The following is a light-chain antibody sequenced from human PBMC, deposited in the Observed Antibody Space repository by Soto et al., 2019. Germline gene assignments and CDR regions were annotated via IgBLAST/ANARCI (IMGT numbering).Light chain of an antibody. Sequence: QSALTQPASVSGSPGQSITISCTVTGSDVRTYNLVSWYQQHPGKVPKLIIYEASKRPSGVSNRFSGSRPGNTASLTVSGLQAEDEADYYCCSYAGDKTYVFGSGTKVTVL. J-gene: IGLJ1*01. CDR1: GSDVRTYNL. CDR2: EAS. CDR3: CSYAGDKTYV. V-gene: IGLV2-23*01.